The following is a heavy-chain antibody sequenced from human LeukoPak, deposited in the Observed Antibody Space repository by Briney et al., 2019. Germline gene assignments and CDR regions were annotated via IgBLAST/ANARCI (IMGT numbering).Heavy chain of an antibody. J-gene: IGHJ4*02. Sequence: ASVKVSCKASGYTFTSYGISWVRQAPGQGLEWMGWISAYNGNTNYAQKLQGRVTMTTDTSTSTAYMELRSLRSDDTAVYYCARVSSVAWFGELSEPGSDYWGQGTLVTVSS. D-gene: IGHD3-10*01. CDR1: GYTFTSYG. CDR3: ARVSSVAWFGELSEPGSDY. V-gene: IGHV1-18*01. CDR2: ISAYNGNT.